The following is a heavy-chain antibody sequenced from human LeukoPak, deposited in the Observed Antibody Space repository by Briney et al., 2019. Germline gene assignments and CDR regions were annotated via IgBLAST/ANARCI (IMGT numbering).Heavy chain of an antibody. CDR1: GDSINSAIYC. D-gene: IGHD2-15*01. Sequence: SETLSLTCTVSGDSINSAIYCWGWIRQPPGKDLEWIGTICHSGNTYYNPSLKSRVTVSVDTYKSQLSLRLNSVTAADTSVYYCARYCNAGACSMFKTFDVWGQGTMVTVSS. J-gene: IGHJ3*01. V-gene: IGHV4-39*01. CDR2: ICHSGNT. CDR3: ARYCNAGACSMFKTFDV.